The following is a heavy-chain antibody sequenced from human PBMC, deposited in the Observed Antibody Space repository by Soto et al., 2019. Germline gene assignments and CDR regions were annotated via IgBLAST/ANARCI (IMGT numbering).Heavy chain of an antibody. CDR3: AKDQGSSWYEIDY. Sequence: GGSLRLSCAASGFPFSFYSMNWVRQAPGKGLEWISYITSTSSAIYYADSVKGRFTISRDNSKNTLYLQMNSLRAEDTAVYYCAKDQGSSWYEIDYWGQGILVTVSS. CDR1: GFPFSFYS. CDR2: ITSTSSAI. V-gene: IGHV3-48*01. D-gene: IGHD6-13*01. J-gene: IGHJ4*02.